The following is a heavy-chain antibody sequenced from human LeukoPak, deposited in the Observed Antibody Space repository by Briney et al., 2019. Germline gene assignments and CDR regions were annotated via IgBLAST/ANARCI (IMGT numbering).Heavy chain of an antibody. CDR3: ATNSGWGDLGY. CDR1: GGSFSGYY. Sequence: PSETLSLTCAVYGGSFSGYYWSWIRQPAGKGLEWIGRFYSSQSTDYSPSLRSRVTISVDTSKNQFSLKVRSVTTEDTAVYYCATNSGWGDLGYWGQGILVTVSS. D-gene: IGHD2-21*02. V-gene: IGHV4-59*10. CDR2: FYSSQST. J-gene: IGHJ4*02.